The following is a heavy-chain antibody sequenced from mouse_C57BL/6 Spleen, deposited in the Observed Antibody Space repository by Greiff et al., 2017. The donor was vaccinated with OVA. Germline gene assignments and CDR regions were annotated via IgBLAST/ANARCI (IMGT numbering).Heavy chain of an antibody. CDR2: IYPRSGNT. CDR1: GYTFTSSG. D-gene: IGHD2-2*01. CDR3: ARESGYDGFAY. J-gene: IGHJ3*01. Sequence: VQLQQSGAELARPGASVKLSCKASGYTFTSSGISWVKQRTGQGLEWIGEIYPRSGNTYYNEKFKGKATLTADKSSSTAYMELRSLTSEDSAVYFCARESGYDGFAYWGQGTLVTVSA. V-gene: IGHV1-81*01.